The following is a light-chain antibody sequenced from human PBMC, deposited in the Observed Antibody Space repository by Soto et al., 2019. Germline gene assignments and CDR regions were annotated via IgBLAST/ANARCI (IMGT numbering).Light chain of an antibody. CDR1: QSVSSN. V-gene: IGKV3-11*01. Sequence: EIVITQSPATLSVSPGERATLSCSASQSVSSNLAWYQQKPGQAPRLLIYDASNRATGIPARFSGSGSGTDFTLTISSLEPEDFAVYYCQQRSNWPPITFGQGTRLEI. J-gene: IGKJ5*01. CDR2: DAS. CDR3: QQRSNWPPIT.